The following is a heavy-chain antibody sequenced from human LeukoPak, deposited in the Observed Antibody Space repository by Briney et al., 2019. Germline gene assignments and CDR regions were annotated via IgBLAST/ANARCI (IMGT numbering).Heavy chain of an antibody. D-gene: IGHD2-2*01. CDR3: TRVVPAARPFGPPTSYFDY. V-gene: IGHV3-49*03. J-gene: IGHJ4*02. Sequence: GGSLRLSCTASGFTFGDYAMSWFRQAPGKGLEWVGFIRSKAYGGTTEYAASVKGRFTISRDDSKSIAYLQMNSLKTEDTAVYYCTRVVPAARPFGPPTSYFDYWGQGTLVTVSS. CDR2: IRSKAYGGTT. CDR1: GFTFGDYA.